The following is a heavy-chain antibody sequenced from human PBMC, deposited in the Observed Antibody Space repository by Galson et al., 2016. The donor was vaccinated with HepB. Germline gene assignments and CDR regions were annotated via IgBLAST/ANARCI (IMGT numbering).Heavy chain of an antibody. Sequence: TLSLTCTVSGASISRGGDYWSWIRQHPGKGLEWIAYIYYNGNTYYNPSLRSRLSISLDTSKNQFSLKVRDVTAADTAVYYCAKDGLERRKLFDLWGQGTLVAVSS. V-gene: IGHV4-31*03. CDR3: AKDGLERRKLFDL. CDR1: GASISRGGDY. D-gene: IGHD1-1*01. J-gene: IGHJ4*02. CDR2: IYYNGNT.